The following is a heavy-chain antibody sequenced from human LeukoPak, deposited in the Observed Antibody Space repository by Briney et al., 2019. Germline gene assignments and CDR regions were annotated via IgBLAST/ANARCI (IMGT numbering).Heavy chain of an antibody. D-gene: IGHD6-19*01. CDR1: GFIFGDYT. CDR3: ARGGGEQWLERGVDY. J-gene: IGHJ4*02. Sequence: GGSLRLSCAASGFIFGDYTMSWFRQAPGEGLEWVGFIRSEPYGGTTEYAASVNGRFSISRDDSKSIAYLHMNSLKTEDTAVYYCARGGGEQWLERGVDYWGQGTLVTVSS. V-gene: IGHV3-49*03. CDR2: IRSEPYGGTT.